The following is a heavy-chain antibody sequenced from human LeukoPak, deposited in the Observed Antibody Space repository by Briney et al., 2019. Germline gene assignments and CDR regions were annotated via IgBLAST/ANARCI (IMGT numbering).Heavy chain of an antibody. CDR3: AKDRLMKDILTGYYDY. Sequence: GGSLRLSCAASGFTFDDYAMPWVRQAPGEGLEWVLGISWNSGSIGYADSVKGRFTISRDNAKNSLYLQMNSLRGEDTALYYCAKDRLMKDILTGYYDYWGQGTLVTVSS. J-gene: IGHJ4*02. CDR1: GFTFDDYA. CDR2: ISWNSGSI. V-gene: IGHV3-9*01. D-gene: IGHD3-9*01.